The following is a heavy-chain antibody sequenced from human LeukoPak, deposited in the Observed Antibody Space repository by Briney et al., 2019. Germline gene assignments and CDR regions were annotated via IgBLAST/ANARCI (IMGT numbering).Heavy chain of an antibody. V-gene: IGHV1-69*02. D-gene: IGHD4-23*01. CDR2: IIPILGIA. J-gene: IGHJ4*02. CDR3: ARSTTVVAPFDY. Sequence: SVKVSCKASGYTFTGYYMHWVRQAPGQGLEWMGRIIPILGIANYAQKFQGRVTITADKSTSTAYMELSSLRSEDTAVYYCARSTTVVAPFDYWGQGTLVTVSS. CDR1: GYTFTGYY.